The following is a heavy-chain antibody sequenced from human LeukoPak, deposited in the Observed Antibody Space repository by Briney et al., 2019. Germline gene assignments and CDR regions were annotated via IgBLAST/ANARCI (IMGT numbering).Heavy chain of an antibody. CDR1: GYTFTSYG. J-gene: IGHJ5*02. CDR2: MNPNSGNT. V-gene: IGHV1-8*03. Sequence: ASVKVSCKASGYTFTSYGINWVRQATGQGLEWMGWMNPNSGNTGYAQKFQGRITITRDTSISTAYMELSSLKSEDTAVYYCATGKVAARWGSWFDPWGQGTLVTVSS. D-gene: IGHD3-16*01. CDR3: ATGKVAARWGSWFDP.